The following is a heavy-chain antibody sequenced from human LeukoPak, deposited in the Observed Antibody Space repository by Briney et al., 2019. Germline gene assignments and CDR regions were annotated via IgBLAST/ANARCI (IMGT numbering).Heavy chain of an antibody. Sequence: GGALRLSCATSGLTFDDYAMHWVRQAPGKGLEGVSGSRRNTDSIGYADSVRGRVTISRDNSQHSLFLQMHSLRPEDTALYYCVKDFGQITPAIAYCGQGTLVTVSS. CDR2: SRRNTDSI. D-gene: IGHD3-16*01. J-gene: IGHJ4*02. CDR3: VKDFGQITPAIAY. CDR1: GLTFDDYA. V-gene: IGHV3-9*01.